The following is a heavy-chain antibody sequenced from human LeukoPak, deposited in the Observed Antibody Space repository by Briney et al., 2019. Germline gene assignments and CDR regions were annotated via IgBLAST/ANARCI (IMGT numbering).Heavy chain of an antibody. V-gene: IGHV3-21*01. CDR1: GFTFSSYS. D-gene: IGHD3-22*01. Sequence: PGGSLRLSCAASGFTFSSYSMNWVRRAPGKGLEWVSSISSSSSYIYYADSVKGRFTISRDNAKNSLYLQMNSLRAEDTAVYYCARGKRATMIVASFDYWGQGTLVTVSS. CDR2: ISSSSSYI. J-gene: IGHJ4*02. CDR3: ARGKRATMIVASFDY.